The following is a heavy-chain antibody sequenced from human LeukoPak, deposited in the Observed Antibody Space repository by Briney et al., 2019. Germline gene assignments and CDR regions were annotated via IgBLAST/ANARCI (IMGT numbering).Heavy chain of an antibody. CDR1: GYTFTSNY. D-gene: IGHD1-26*01. Sequence: ASVKVSCKAFGYTFTSNYMHWVRQAPGQGPEWMGVISPSGGSTTYAQKFQGRVTLTRGMSTSTDYLELSSLRSEDTAVYYCARDTVVGAFDYWGQGTLVTVSS. V-gene: IGHV1-46*01. CDR3: ARDTVVGAFDY. CDR2: ISPSGGST. J-gene: IGHJ4*02.